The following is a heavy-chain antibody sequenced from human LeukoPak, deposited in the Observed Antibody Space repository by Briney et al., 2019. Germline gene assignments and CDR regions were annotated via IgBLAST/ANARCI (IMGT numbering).Heavy chain of an antibody. V-gene: IGHV3-30-3*01. J-gene: IGHJ4*02. CDR1: GFTFSSYA. Sequence: GGSLRLSCAASGFTFSSYAMQWVRQAPGKGLEWVAIISYDVNNKYYADSVKGRFTISRDNSKNTLYVRMNSLRPEDTAVYYCATGGSSWSGDYWGQGTLVTVSS. D-gene: IGHD6-13*01. CDR3: ATGGSSWSGDY. CDR2: ISYDVNNK.